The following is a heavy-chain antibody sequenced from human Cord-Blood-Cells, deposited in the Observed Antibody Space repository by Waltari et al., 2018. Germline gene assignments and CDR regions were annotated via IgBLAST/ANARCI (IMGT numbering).Heavy chain of an antibody. CDR3: ARDQGDLDAFDI. D-gene: IGHD3-16*01. V-gene: IGHV1-2*04. CDR1: GRTVPRYY. J-gene: IGHJ3*02. Sequence: VAQGESGAAGKKPGGSVNGSCNASGRTVPRYYMSWVRQAPGQGLEWMGWINPNSGGTNYAQKFQGWVTMTRDTSISTAYMELSRLRSDDTAVYYCARDQGDLDAFDIWGQGTMVTVSS. CDR2: INPNSGGT.